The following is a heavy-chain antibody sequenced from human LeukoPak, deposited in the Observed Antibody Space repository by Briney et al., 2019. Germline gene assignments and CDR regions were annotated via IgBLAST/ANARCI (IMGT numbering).Heavy chain of an antibody. D-gene: IGHD5-18*01. J-gene: IGHJ4*02. V-gene: IGHV4-59*01. CDR3: ARVKYSYVDY. Sequence: PSETLSLTCTVSGGSISSYYWSWIRQPPGKGLEWIGYIYYSGSTNYNPSLKSRVTISVDTSKNQFSLKPSSVTAADTAVYYCARVKYSYVDYWGQGTLVTVSS. CDR1: GGSISSYY. CDR2: IYYSGST.